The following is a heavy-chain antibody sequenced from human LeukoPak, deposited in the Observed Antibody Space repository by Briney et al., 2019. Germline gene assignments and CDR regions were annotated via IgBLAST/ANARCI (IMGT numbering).Heavy chain of an antibody. CDR1: GYTFTNYG. D-gene: IGHD3-10*01. Sequence: ASVKVSCKASGYTFTNYGITWVRQVPGQGLEWLGWISAYNGNANYAQNLQDRVTLTSDTSTSTAYMELRSLRSDDTGIYYCARTPKRFGELYQPGDSWGQGTLLTVSS. J-gene: IGHJ4*02. V-gene: IGHV1-18*01. CDR3: ARTPKRFGELYQPGDS. CDR2: ISAYNGNA.